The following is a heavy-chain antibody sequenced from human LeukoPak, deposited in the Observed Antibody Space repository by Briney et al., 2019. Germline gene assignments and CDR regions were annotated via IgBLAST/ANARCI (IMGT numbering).Heavy chain of an antibody. CDR3: ARDRCSGGSCYLRGQFSW. D-gene: IGHD2-15*01. J-gene: IGHJ4*02. V-gene: IGHV3-48*01. CDR1: GFTVSSYS. CDR2: ISSSSSTI. Sequence: GGSLRLSCAASGFTVSSYSMNWVRQAPGKGLEWGSYISSSSSTIYYADSVKGRFTISRDNAKNSLYLQMNSLRAEDTAVYYCARDRCSGGSCYLRGQFSWWGQGTLVTVSS.